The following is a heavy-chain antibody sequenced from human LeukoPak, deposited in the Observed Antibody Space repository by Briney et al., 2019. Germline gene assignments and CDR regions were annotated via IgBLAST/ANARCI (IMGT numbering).Heavy chain of an antibody. CDR1: VGSISNDN. CDR3: ARELITKADAFDI. D-gene: IGHD1-20*01. J-gene: IGHJ3*02. Sequence: SETLSLTCNDSVGSISNDNWNCIRQPAGRGLEWIGRLYARGNTNHNPSLKSRVTMSVDTSKNQLSLKLTSVTAADTAVYYCARELITKADAFDIWGQGTMVTVSS. CDR2: LYARGNT. V-gene: IGHV4-4*07.